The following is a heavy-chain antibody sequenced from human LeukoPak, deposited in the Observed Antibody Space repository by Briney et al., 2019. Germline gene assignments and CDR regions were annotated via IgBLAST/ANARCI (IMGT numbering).Heavy chain of an antibody. CDR1: AFRFTIYA. Sequence: PGGSRRLSCAPSAFRFTIYARGWVRRPPAKGRSWVSPRGGGVATYYADSVRGRFDMSRDNSKNTLYLQMTSLRAEDTAVYYCVNQVGLHYYDSGKVFEYWGQGALVTVSS. CDR3: VNQVGLHYYDSGKVFEY. J-gene: IGHJ4*02. D-gene: IGHD3-22*01. CDR2: RGGGVAT. V-gene: IGHV3-23*01.